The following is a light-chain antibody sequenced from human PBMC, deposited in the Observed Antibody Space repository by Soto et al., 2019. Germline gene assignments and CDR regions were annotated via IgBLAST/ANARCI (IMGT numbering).Light chain of an antibody. Sequence: QSALTQPASVSGSPGQSIPISCTGTTSDVGGYNYVSWHQQHPGKAPKLMIHEVRYRPSGVSNRFSGSKSGNTASLTISGLQAEDEADYYCSSYTSSGTLVFGGGTKLTVL. J-gene: IGLJ3*02. CDR1: TSDVGGYNY. CDR2: EVR. CDR3: SSYTSSGTLV. V-gene: IGLV2-14*01.